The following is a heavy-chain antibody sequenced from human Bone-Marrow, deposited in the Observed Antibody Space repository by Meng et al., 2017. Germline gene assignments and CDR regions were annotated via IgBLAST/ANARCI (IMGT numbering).Heavy chain of an antibody. D-gene: IGHD4-11*01. J-gene: IGHJ4*02. Sequence: VHLHPWVSGLLKPSRTRSLTCFFSGGSFSDYYWSWIRQPPGKRLEWIGEINHSGSTNYNPSLESRATISVDTSQNNLSLKLSSVTAADSAVYYCARGPTTMAHDFDYWGQGTLVTVAS. CDR2: INHSGST. CDR3: ARGPTTMAHDFDY. CDR1: GGSFSDYY. V-gene: IGHV4-34*01.